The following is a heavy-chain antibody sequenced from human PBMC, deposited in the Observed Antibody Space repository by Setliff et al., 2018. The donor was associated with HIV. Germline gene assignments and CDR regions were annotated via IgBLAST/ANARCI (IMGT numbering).Heavy chain of an antibody. CDR2: ISWNSGSI. J-gene: IGHJ6*02. D-gene: IGHD3-16*01. V-gene: IGHV3-9*01. CDR1: GFTFDDYA. Sequence: PGGSLRLSCAASGFTFDDYAMHWVRQAPGKGLEWVSGISWNSGSIGYADSVKGRFTISRDSAKNSLYLQMNSLRAEDTALYYCAKSAGPQLIYYYGMDVWGQGTTVTVSS. CDR3: AKSAGPQLIYYYGMDV.